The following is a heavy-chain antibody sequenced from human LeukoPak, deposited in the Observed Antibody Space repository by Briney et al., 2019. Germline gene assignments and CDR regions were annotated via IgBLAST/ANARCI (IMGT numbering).Heavy chain of an antibody. CDR3: AGRTSWYYGFDV. J-gene: IGHJ6*02. CDR2: IGTAGDT. V-gene: IGHV3-13*01. Sequence: GGSLRLSCAASGFSFSKNDMHWVRQRTGKGLEWVSGIGTAGDTNYPGSVKGRFTISRETAKNSLYLQMSSLRAEDTAVYYCAGRTSWYYGFDVWGQGTTVTVSS. CDR1: GFSFSKND.